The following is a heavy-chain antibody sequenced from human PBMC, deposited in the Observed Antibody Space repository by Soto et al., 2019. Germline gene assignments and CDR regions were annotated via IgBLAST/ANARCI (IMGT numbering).Heavy chain of an antibody. CDR2: IYYSGST. Sequence: SETLSLTCTVSGGSISSYYWSWIRQPPGKGLEWIGYIYYSGSTNYNPSLKSRVTISVDTSKNQFSLKLSSVTAADTAVYYCARVTESIEARRRFDSWCPGTLLTVSS. D-gene: IGHD6-6*01. CDR1: GGSISSYY. CDR3: ARVTESIEARRRFDS. J-gene: IGHJ5*01. V-gene: IGHV4-59*01.